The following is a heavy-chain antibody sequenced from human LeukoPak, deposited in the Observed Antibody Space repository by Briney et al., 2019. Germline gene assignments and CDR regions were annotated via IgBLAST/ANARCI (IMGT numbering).Heavy chain of an antibody. D-gene: IGHD3-22*01. J-gene: IGHJ4*02. CDR3: ATGAPRNYYDSSGYYSPEDY. CDR2: IIPILGIA. Sequence: SVKVSCKASGGTFSSYAISWVRQAPGQGLEWMGRIIPILGIANYAQKFQGRVTMTEDTSTDTAYMELSSLRSEDTAVYYCATGAPRNYYDSSGYYSPEDYWGQGTLVTVSS. CDR1: GGTFSSYA. V-gene: IGHV1-69*04.